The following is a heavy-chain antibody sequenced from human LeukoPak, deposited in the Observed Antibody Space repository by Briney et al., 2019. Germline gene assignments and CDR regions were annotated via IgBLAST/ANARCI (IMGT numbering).Heavy chain of an antibody. CDR3: ARPSGAAFDI. V-gene: IGHV4-59*08. D-gene: IGHD3-10*01. CDR1: GATVSSYY. Sequence: SETLSLTCTVSGATVSSYYWSWIRQPPGKGLEWIGYLYYSGKTAYNPSLKSRVTISLDTSKNQFSLKMYSVTAADTAVYYCARPSGAAFDIWGQGTMVTVSS. CDR2: LYYSGKT. J-gene: IGHJ3*02.